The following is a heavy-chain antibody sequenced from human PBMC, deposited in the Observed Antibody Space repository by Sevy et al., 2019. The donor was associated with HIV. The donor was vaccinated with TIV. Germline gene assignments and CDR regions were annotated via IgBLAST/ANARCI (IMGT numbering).Heavy chain of an antibody. J-gene: IGHJ4*02. Sequence: GGSLRLSCAASGFTFDDYTMHWVRQVPGKGLEWVSLISWDAKKTDYADSVEGRFTVSRDNRKNSLYQQMNSLRSEDTALYFCAKDIPGYSGFDHWGQGTLVTVSS. CDR1: GFTFDDYT. D-gene: IGHD3-10*01. CDR3: AKDIPGYSGFDH. V-gene: IGHV3-43*01. CDR2: ISWDAKKT.